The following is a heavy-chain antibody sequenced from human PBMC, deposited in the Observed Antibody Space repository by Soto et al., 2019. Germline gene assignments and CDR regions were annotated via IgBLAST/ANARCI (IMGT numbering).Heavy chain of an antibody. J-gene: IGHJ3*02. CDR3: ASVNSGSYYVPNAFDI. CDR2: IIPIFGTA. V-gene: IGHV1-69*13. CDR1: GDPFSSYA. D-gene: IGHD1-26*01. Sequence: SVKVSYKASGDPFSSYAISWVRQAPEQGLEWMGWIIPIFGTANYAQKFQGRLTITADESTSTAYMELSSLRSEDTAVYYCASVNSGSYYVPNAFDIWGQGTMVTVSS.